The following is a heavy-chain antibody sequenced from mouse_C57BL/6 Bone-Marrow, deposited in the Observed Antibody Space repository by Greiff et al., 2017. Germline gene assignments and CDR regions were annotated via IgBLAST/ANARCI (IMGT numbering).Heavy chain of an antibody. Sequence: VNLVESGAELARPGASVKLSCKASGYTFTSYGISWVKQRTGQGLEWIGEIYPRSGNTYYNEKFKGKATLTADKSSSTAYMELRSLTSEDSAVYFCARSRDYGPPMDYWGQGTSVTVSS. CDR2: IYPRSGNT. D-gene: IGHD1-1*01. CDR3: ARSRDYGPPMDY. J-gene: IGHJ4*01. CDR1: GYTFTSYG. V-gene: IGHV1-81*01.